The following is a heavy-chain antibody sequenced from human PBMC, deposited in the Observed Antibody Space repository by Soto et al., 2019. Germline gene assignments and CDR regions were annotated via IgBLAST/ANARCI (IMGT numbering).Heavy chain of an antibody. CDR3: ARRVQDALFYYYGMDV. CDR2: IYYSGST. CDR1: GGSIRSGDYY. J-gene: IGHJ6*02. Sequence: TLSLTCTVAGGSIRSGDYYWSWIRQPPGKGLEWIGYIYYSGSTYYNPSLKSRVTISVDTSKNQFSLKLSSVTAADTAVYYCARRVQDALFYYYGMDVWGQGTTVTVSS. V-gene: IGHV4-30-4*01. D-gene: IGHD2-15*01.